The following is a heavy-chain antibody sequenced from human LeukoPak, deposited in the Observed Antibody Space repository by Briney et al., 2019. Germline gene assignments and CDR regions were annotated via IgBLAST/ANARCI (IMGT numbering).Heavy chain of an antibody. CDR3: AKKRESSPTSFDN. V-gene: IGHV3-53*01. CDR2: VYNDDST. CDR1: GFIFSDSY. D-gene: IGHD2/OR15-2a*01. Sequence: PGGPLRLSCAASGFIFSDSYMSWVRQAPGKGLEWVSVVYNDDSTYYADSVMGRFTISRDNSKNTLYLQMSSLRAEDTAVYYCAKKRESSPTSFDNWGQGTLVTVSS. J-gene: IGHJ4*02.